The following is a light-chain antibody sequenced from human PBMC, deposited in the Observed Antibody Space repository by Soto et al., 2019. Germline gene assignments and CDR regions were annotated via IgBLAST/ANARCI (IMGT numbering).Light chain of an antibody. J-gene: IGLJ1*01. Sequence: QSALTQPPSASGSPGQSVSISCTGSSSNVGGYNYVSWYQQHTGKAPRLIIYEVDKRPSGVPDRFSGSKAGSTASLTVSGLPADDEADYYCWSYAGRNTYVFGPGTKLTVL. CDR1: SSNVGGYNY. V-gene: IGLV2-8*01. CDR2: EVD. CDR3: WSYAGRNTYV.